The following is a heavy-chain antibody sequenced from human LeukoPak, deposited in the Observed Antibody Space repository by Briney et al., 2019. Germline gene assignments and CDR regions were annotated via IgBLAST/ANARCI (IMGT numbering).Heavy chain of an antibody. V-gene: IGHV1-69*05. Sequence: SVKVSCKASGGTFSGYAISWVRQAPGQGLEWMGGIIPIFGTANYAQKFQGRVTMTTDTSTSTAYMELRSLRSDDTAVYYCARDSEMATILFDYWGQGTLVTVSS. D-gene: IGHD5-24*01. CDR2: IIPIFGTA. CDR3: ARDSEMATILFDY. CDR1: GGTFSGYA. J-gene: IGHJ4*02.